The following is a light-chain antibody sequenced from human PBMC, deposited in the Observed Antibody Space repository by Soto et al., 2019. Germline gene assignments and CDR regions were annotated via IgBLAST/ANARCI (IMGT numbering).Light chain of an antibody. J-gene: IGKJ1*01. CDR3: QQYNNWPGT. CDR1: QRVNSY. Sequence: EVVLTQSPGTLSLSPGERATLSCRASQRVNSYLNWYQQRPGQSPRLLVYDTSSRATGIPARFSGSGSGTDFTLTISSLEPEDFAVYYCQQYNNWPGTFGQGTKVDIK. CDR2: DTS. V-gene: IGKV3-11*01.